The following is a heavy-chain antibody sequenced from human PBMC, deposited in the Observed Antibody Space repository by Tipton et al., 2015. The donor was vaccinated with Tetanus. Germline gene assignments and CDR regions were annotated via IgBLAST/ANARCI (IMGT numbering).Heavy chain of an antibody. J-gene: IGHJ5*02. V-gene: IGHV4-59*05. D-gene: IGHD2-2*01. CDR3: TRHVVEAVPRWFDP. CDR1: GGSMSSHY. Sequence: GLVKPSETPSLTCSVSGGSMSSHYWSWIRQPPGKGLEWIARVYYDGSAYTNPSLKSRIAISIDTSGSQFSLKVHSVTAADTAFYYCTRHVVEAVPRWFDPWGQGTLVTVSS. CDR2: VYYDGSA.